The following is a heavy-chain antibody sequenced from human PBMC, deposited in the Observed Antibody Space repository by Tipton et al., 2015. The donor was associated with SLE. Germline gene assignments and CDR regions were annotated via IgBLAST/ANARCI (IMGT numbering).Heavy chain of an antibody. J-gene: IGHJ6*03. CDR1: GGSISSGGHY. D-gene: IGHD5-18*01. Sequence: TLSLTCTVSGGSISSGGHYWSWIRQHPGKGLEWIGYIYYSGSTYYNPSLKSRVTISVDTSKNQFSLKLSSVTAADTAVYYCARDSPNSYGRRPYYYYMGVWGKGTTVTVSS. V-gene: IGHV4-31*03. CDR2: IYYSGST. CDR3: ARDSPNSYGRRPYYYYMGV.